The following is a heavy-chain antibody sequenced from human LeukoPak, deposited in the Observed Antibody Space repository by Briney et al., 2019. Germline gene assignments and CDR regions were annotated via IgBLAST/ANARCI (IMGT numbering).Heavy chain of an antibody. CDR2: INPNSGGT. J-gene: IGHJ5*02. CDR1: GYTFTGYY. V-gene: IGHV1-2*02. Sequence: ASVKVSCKASGYTFTGYYMHWVRQAPGQGLEWMGWINPNSGGTNYAQKFQGRVTMTRDTSISTAYMELSRLRSDDTAVYYCARNYYDSSGYANIYNWFDPWGQGTLVTVSS. D-gene: IGHD3-22*01. CDR3: ARNYYDSSGYANIYNWFDP.